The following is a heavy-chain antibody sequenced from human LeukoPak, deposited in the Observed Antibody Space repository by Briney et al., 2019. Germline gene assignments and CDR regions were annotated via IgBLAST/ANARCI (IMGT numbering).Heavy chain of an antibody. CDR1: GGSLSTDF. J-gene: IGHJ4*02. CDR3: AKDPGWWKFTGLDS. V-gene: IGHV4-4*07. CDR2: FYTRGTT. Sequence: SETLSLTCSVSGGSLSTDFWSWIRQPAGKGLEWIGRFYTRGTTEYSPSLKSRVTISVDASKNQFSLRLPSVTAADTAVYFCAKDPGWWKFTGLDSWGQGILVTVSS. D-gene: IGHD2-15*01.